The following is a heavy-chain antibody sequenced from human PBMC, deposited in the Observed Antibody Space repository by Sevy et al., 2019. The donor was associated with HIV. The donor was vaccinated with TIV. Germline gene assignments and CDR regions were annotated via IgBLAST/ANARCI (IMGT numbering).Heavy chain of an antibody. CDR3: ARGEFCSGSSCYSEFFDY. V-gene: IGHV1-3*01. J-gene: IGHJ4*02. CDR1: GYTCTNYA. Sequence: ASVKVSCKASGYTCTNYAIHWVRLAPGQKLEWIGRINVGNGNTLSQKFQDRATFTRDTSASTAYMQLSSLRSEDSAVYYCARGEFCSGSSCYSEFFDYWGQGALVTVSS. CDR2: INVGNGNT. D-gene: IGHD2-15*01.